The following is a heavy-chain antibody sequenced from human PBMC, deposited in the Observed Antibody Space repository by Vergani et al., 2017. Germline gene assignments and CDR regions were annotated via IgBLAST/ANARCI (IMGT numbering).Heavy chain of an antibody. V-gene: IGHV3-30-3*01. J-gene: IGHJ4*02. CDR3: ASELRAGGRDY. CDR1: GFTFSSYA. D-gene: IGHD1-26*01. CDR2: ISYDGSNN. Sequence: QVQLVESGGGVVQPGRSLRLSCAASGFTFSSYAMHWVRQAPGKGLEWVGVISYDGSNNYYADSVKGRFTISRDNSKNTLYQQMNSLRAENTAVYYCASELRAGGRDYWGQGTLVTVSS.